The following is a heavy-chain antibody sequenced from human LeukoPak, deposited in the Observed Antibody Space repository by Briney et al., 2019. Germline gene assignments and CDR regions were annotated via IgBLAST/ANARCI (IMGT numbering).Heavy chain of an antibody. Sequence: ASVTVSCKASGYTFTGYYMHWVRQAPGQGLEWMGWINPNSGGTNYAQKFQGRVTMTRDTSISTAYMELSRLSSDDTAVYYCARDESGYSGYADWGQGTLVTVSS. CDR2: INPNSGGT. CDR3: ARDESGYSGYAD. D-gene: IGHD5-12*01. V-gene: IGHV1-2*02. J-gene: IGHJ4*02. CDR1: GYTFTGYY.